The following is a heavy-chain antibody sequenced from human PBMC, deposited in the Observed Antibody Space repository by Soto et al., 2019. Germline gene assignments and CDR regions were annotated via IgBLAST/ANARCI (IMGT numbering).Heavy chain of an antibody. CDR3: ASPGNGGVVVILEY. V-gene: IGHV1-69*01. CDR2: IIPIYGTA. D-gene: IGHD3-22*01. J-gene: IGHJ4*02. Sequence: QVQLVQSGAEVKKPGPSVKVSCKASGGTFSSYAISWVRQAPRQGLEWMGGIIPIYGTANYAQKFQGRVTITADESTSTAYMELSSLRSEDTAVYYCASPGNGGVVVILEYWGQGTLVTVSS. CDR1: GGTFSSYA.